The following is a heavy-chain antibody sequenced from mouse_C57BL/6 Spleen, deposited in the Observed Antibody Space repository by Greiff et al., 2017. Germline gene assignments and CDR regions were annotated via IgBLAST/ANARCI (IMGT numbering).Heavy chain of an antibody. CDR1: GYAFSSYW. J-gene: IGHJ4*01. V-gene: IGHV1-80*01. CDR2: IYPGDGDT. CDR3: ARRDEEDAMDY. Sequence: VKVVESGAELVKPGASVKISCKASGYAFSSYWMNWVKQRPGKGLEWIGQIYPGDGDTNYNGKFKGKATLSADKSSSTAYMQLSSLTSEDSAVYFCARRDEEDAMDYWGQGTSVTVSS.